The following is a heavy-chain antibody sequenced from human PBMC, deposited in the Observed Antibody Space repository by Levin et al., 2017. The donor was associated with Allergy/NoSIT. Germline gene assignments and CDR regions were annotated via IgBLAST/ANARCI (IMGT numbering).Heavy chain of an antibody. CDR3: AKDIQYDYDSSGYFDS. D-gene: IGHD3-22*01. CDR1: AFNFDDYA. Sequence: LAGGSLRLSCTASAFNFDDYAMHWVRQVPGKGLEWVSGISRNSGNRGYADSVKGRFTISRDKAKNSLYLQMNSLRPEDTALYYCAKDIQYDYDSSGYFDSWGQGTLVTVSS. J-gene: IGHJ4*02. V-gene: IGHV3-9*01. CDR2: ISRNSGNR.